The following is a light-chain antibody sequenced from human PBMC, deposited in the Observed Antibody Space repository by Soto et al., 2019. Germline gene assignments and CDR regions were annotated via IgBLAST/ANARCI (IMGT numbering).Light chain of an antibody. CDR2: DAS. V-gene: IGKV3-11*01. J-gene: IGKJ4*01. CDR1: QSVSNY. Sequence: ETVLTQSPATLSLSPGERATLSCRASQSVSNYLAWYQQQPGQAPSLLIYDASNRATGIPARFSGSGSGTDFTLTISSLEPEDFAVYYCQQRSDWLTFGGGTKVEIK. CDR3: QQRSDWLT.